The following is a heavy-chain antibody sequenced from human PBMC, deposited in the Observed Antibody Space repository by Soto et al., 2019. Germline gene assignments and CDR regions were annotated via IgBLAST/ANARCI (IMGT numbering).Heavy chain of an antibody. CDR2: IFYTGTT. J-gene: IGHJ4*02. CDR1: GASLSKIGYY. Sequence: QVQLQESGPGLVKPSQTLSLTCTVPGASLSKIGYYWAWVRQHPGKGLEWIGHIFYTGTTTYNPSLESRVTMSIDMSKKQFTLDLRSVTAADTAVYYCARVYDIWSGYGPFDYWGQGTLVTVSS. V-gene: IGHV4-31*03. CDR3: ARVYDIWSGYGPFDY. D-gene: IGHD3-3*01.